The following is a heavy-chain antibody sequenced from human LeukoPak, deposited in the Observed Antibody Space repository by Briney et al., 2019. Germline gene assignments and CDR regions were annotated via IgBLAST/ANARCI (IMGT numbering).Heavy chain of an antibody. J-gene: IGHJ6*03. Sequence: ASVKVSCKASDYTFTSYYLHWVGPAPGKGLEGMGIINPSGGSTSYAQKFQGRVTMTRDMSTSTVYMELSSLRSEDTAVYYCARTPYYDILTGYAVQRYSYYMDVWGKGTTVTVSS. CDR3: ARTPYYDILTGYAVQRYSYYMDV. D-gene: IGHD3-9*01. CDR1: DYTFTSYY. V-gene: IGHV1-46*01. CDR2: INPSGGST.